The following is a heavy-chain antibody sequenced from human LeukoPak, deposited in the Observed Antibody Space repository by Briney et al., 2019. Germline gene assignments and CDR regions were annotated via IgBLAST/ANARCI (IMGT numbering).Heavy chain of an antibody. V-gene: IGHV4-59*12. CDR3: ASDYYGSGSFSYFDY. D-gene: IGHD3-10*01. CDR1: GGSISSYY. Sequence: PSETLSLTCTVSGGSISSYYWSWIRQPPGKGLEWIGYIYYSGSTNYNPSLKSRVTISIDTSKDQFSLKLSTVTAADTAVYYCASDYYGSGSFSYFDYWGQGTLVTVSS. CDR2: IYYSGST. J-gene: IGHJ4*02.